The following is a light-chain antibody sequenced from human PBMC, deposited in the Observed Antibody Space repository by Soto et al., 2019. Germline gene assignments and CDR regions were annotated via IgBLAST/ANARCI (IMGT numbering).Light chain of an antibody. CDR2: SAS. J-gene: IGKJ4*01. Sequence: DIVMTQSPLSLAVTLGEPASISCRSSQSALHSNGKTYLDWYLQKPGQSPQLLIYSASNRASGAPXXFSGSGSGTDFTLKISRVEAEDVGIYYCMQAVQTLTFGGGTKVEIK. CDR1: QSALHSNGKTY. CDR3: MQAVQTLT. V-gene: IGKV2-28*01.